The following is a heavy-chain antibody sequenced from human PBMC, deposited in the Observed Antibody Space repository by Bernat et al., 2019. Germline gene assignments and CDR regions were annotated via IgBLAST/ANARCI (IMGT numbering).Heavy chain of an antibody. Sequence: QVQLQESGPGLVKPSETLSLTCTVSGGSISSYYWSWIRQPPGKGLEWIGYIYYSGSTNYNPSLKSRVTISVDTSKNQFSLKLSSVTAADTAVYYCARGGGNQPHGYWGQGTLVTVYS. D-gene: IGHD2-15*01. J-gene: IGHJ4*02. CDR2: IYYSGST. CDR3: ARGGGNQPHGY. CDR1: GGSISSYY. V-gene: IGHV4-59*01.